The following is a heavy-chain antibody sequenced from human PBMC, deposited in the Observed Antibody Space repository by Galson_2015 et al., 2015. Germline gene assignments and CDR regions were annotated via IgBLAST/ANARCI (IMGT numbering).Heavy chain of an antibody. CDR1: GFTFSSYG. Sequence: SLRLSCAASGFTFSSYGMHWVRQAPGKGLEWVAVISYDGSNKYYADSVKGRFTISGDNSKNTLYLQMNSLRAEDTAVYYCARSYSSSDYWGQGTLSPSPQ. V-gene: IGHV3-30*03. CDR3: ARSYSSSDY. D-gene: IGHD6-6*01. J-gene: IGHJ4*02. CDR2: ISYDGSNK.